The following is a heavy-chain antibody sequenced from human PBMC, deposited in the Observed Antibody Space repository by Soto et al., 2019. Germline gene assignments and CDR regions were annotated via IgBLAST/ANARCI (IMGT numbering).Heavy chain of an antibody. D-gene: IGHD6-13*01. CDR1: GYPFTSYD. J-gene: IGHJ6*02. Sequence: XPVKVSCTASGYPFTSYDSNWVRQDTGQGLEWMGWMNPNSGNTGYAQKLQGRVTMTRNTSISTAYMELSSLRSEDTAVYYCARVGIAAAGTYYYGMDVCGQRTTVTVSS. V-gene: IGHV1-8*01. CDR2: MNPNSGNT. CDR3: ARVGIAAAGTYYYGMDV.